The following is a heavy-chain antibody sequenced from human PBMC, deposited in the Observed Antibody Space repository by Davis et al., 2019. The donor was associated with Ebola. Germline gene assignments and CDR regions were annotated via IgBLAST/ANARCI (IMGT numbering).Heavy chain of an antibody. Sequence: ASVKVSCKASGYTFTSYDISWVRQAPGQGLEWMGWISAYNGNTNYAQKFQGWVTMTRDTSISTAYMELSRLRSDDTAVYYCARGGGSSKRTMGYWGQGTLVTVSS. V-gene: IGHV1-2*04. D-gene: IGHD1-26*01. CDR3: ARGGGSSKRTMGY. J-gene: IGHJ4*02. CDR2: ISAYNGNT. CDR1: GYTFTSYD.